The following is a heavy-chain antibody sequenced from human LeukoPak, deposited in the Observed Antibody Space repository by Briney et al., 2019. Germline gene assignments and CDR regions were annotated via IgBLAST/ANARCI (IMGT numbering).Heavy chain of an antibody. D-gene: IGHD3-10*01. CDR1: GFTVSSNY. V-gene: IGHV3-53*05. J-gene: IGHJ4*02. Sequence: GGSLRLSCAASGFTVSSNYMTWVRQAPGKGLEWVSVIYSSGSTYYADSVKGRFTISRDNSKNTLYLQMNGLRADDTAVYYCLCYYASATFYWGQGTLVTVSS. CDR3: LCYYASATFY. CDR2: IYSSGST.